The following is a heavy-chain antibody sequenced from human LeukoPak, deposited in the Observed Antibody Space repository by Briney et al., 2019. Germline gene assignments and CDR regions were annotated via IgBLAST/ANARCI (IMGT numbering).Heavy chain of an antibody. CDR1: GYTFTGYY. J-gene: IGHJ3*02. D-gene: IGHD2-15*01. CDR2: INPNSGGT. V-gene: IGHV1-2*02. Sequence: GASVKVSCKASGYTFTGYYMHWVRQARGQGLEWMGWINPNSGGTNYAQKFQGRVTMTRDTSISTAYMELSRLRSDDTAVYYCARVKSEVVAATLPGTLGSLDAFDIWGQGTMVTVSS. CDR3: ARVKSEVVAATLPGTLGSLDAFDI.